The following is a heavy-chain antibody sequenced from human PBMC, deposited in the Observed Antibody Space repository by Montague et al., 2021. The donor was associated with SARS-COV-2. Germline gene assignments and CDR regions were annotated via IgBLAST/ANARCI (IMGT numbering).Heavy chain of an antibody. CDR3: ARVGRQQLVRLSGMDV. Sequence: WNWIRQPPGKGLEWIGSIYYSGSTYYNPSXXXRXPISVDTSKNQFSLKLSSVTAADTAVYYCARVGRQQLVRLSGMDVWGQGTTVTVSS. CDR2: IYYSGST. J-gene: IGHJ6*02. D-gene: IGHD6-13*01. V-gene: IGHV4-39*07.